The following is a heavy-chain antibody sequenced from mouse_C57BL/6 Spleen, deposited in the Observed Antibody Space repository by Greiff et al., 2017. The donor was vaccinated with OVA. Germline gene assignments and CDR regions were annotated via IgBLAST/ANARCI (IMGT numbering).Heavy chain of an antibody. CDR2: IDPSDSYT. V-gene: IGHV1-69*01. CDR1: GYTFTSYW. CDR3: ARAHYYGSSYDFDY. D-gene: IGHD1-1*01. J-gene: IGHJ2*01. Sequence: VQLQQPGAELVMPGASVKLSCKASGYTFTSYWMHWVKQRPGQGLEWIGEIDPSDSYTNYNQKFKGKSTLTVDKSSSTAYMQLSSLTSEDSEVYYCARAHYYGSSYDFDYWGQGTTLTVSS.